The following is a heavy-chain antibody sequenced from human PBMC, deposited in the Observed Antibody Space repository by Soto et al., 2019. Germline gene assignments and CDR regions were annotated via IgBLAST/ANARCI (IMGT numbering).Heavy chain of an antibody. Sequence: QVRLQEWGPGLVKPSQTLSLKCSVSGGSITTGGRYWSWIRQLPGKGLEWIGDIYYSGNTYYNASLNSRVTIAVEAAKNQFSLKLSSVTAADTSVYYCAQALVFTGGAGFDSWGQGRLVTVSS. CDR2: IYYSGNT. CDR1: GGSITTGGRY. CDR3: AQALVFTGGAGFDS. D-gene: IGHD2-8*02. J-gene: IGHJ3*02. V-gene: IGHV4-31*02.